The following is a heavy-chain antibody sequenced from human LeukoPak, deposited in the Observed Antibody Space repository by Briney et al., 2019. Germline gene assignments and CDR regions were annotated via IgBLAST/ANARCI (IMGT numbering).Heavy chain of an antibody. Sequence: SETLSLTCTVSGDSVRSYYWSWIRQPPGQGLEWLGHINNRGSTNYNPSLQGRVTISIDTSKNQFSLKVNSVTAADTAVYYCVRDSRYGSGWFEDGLDFWGQGTTVTVSS. CDR2: INNRGST. D-gene: IGHD6-13*01. CDR1: GDSVRSYY. CDR3: VRDSRYGSGWFEDGLDF. V-gene: IGHV4-59*02. J-gene: IGHJ6*02.